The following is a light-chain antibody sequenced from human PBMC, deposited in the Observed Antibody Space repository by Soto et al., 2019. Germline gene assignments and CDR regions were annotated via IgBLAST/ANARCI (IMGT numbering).Light chain of an antibody. CDR2: GTS. Sequence: EVTLTQSPGSLSLSPGERATLSCRASQRLKSDYFAWYPQRRGQAPRLLIYGTSLRASGIPDRFSGSGSGTDFTLTSSSMVPEDFAVYYCQQYSSSPAWTFGQGTKVEV. CDR1: QRLKSDY. V-gene: IGKV3-20*01. J-gene: IGKJ1*01. CDR3: QQYSSSPAWT.